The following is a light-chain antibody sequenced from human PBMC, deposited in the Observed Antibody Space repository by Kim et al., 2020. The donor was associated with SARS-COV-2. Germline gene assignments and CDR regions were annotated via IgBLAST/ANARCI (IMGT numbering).Light chain of an antibody. Sequence: EIVMTQSPATLSVSPGERATLSCRASQSVSSSLAWYQQKPGQAPGLLIYGASTRATGLPARFSGSGSGTEFTLTISSLQSEDFAVYYCQQYYKWPLTFGGGATVDI. CDR2: GAS. CDR3: QQYYKWPLT. V-gene: IGKV3-15*01. J-gene: IGKJ3*01. CDR1: QSVSSS.